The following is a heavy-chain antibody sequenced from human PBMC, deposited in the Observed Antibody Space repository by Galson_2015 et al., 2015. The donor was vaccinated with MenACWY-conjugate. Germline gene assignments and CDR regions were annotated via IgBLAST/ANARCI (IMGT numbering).Heavy chain of an antibody. CDR2: VSYDGSTK. CDR3: VRAEGWGEYSGYDLNYFDY. Sequence: SLRLSCAASGFSFRSYTLYWLRQDPGKGLEWVAVVSYDGSTKYYADSVKGRFTISRDNSNNTVSLQMNSLRPEDTAVYYCVRAEGWGEYSGYDLNYFDYWGQGTLVTVSS. D-gene: IGHD5-12*01. CDR1: GFSFRSYT. V-gene: IGHV3-30*01. J-gene: IGHJ4*02.